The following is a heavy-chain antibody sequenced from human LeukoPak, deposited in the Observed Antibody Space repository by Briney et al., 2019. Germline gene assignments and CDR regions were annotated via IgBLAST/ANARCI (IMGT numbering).Heavy chain of an antibody. CDR1: GGSFSVYY. CDR2: INHSGNT. V-gene: IGHV4-34*01. CDR3: ARGAFYCGGDCYVDY. J-gene: IGHJ4*02. Sequence: SETLSLTCAVYGGSFSVYYWSWIRQPPGKGLEWIGEINHSGNTNYNPSLKSRVTISVDTSKNQFSLKLSSVTAADTAVYYCARGAFYCGGDCYVDYWGQGTLVTVSS. D-gene: IGHD2-21*02.